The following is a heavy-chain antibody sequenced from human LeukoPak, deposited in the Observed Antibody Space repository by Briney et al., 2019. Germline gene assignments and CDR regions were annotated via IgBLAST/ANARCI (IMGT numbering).Heavy chain of an antibody. V-gene: IGHV4-34*01. CDR2: INHSGST. D-gene: IGHD3-10*01. CDR3: ARVRRITMVRGVHGSFDY. Sequence: SETLSLTCAVYGGSFSGYYWSWIRQPPGKGLEWIGEINHSGSTNYNPFLKSRVTISVDTSKNQFSLKLSSVTAADTAVYYCARVRRITMVRGVHGSFDYWGQGTLVTVSS. CDR1: GGSFSGYY. J-gene: IGHJ4*02.